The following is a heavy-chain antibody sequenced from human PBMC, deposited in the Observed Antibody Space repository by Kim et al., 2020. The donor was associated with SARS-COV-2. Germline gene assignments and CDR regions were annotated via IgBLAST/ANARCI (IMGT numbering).Heavy chain of an antibody. CDR2: T. CDR3: ARRGPTVVFDY. D-gene: IGHD4-17*01. J-gene: IGHJ4*02. V-gene: IGHV5-51*01. Sequence: TRYSPSCQGQVTISADKSISTAYLQWSSLKASDTAMYYCARRGPTVVFDYWGQGTLVTVSS.